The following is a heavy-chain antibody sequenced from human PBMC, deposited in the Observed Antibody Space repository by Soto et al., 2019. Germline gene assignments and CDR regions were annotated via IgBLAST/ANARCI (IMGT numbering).Heavy chain of an antibody. Sequence: GASVKASCKASGYTFTRYGISWVRQAPGQGREWIGWISGYNGDTKYAEKFQGRVTMTVYISTNTADMELRSLTSDDRAVYYCAKNGQPPYYYYGMDVWGQGTTVTVSS. CDR2: ISGYNGDT. D-gene: IGHD2-8*01. V-gene: IGHV1-18*01. CDR1: GYTFTRYG. CDR3: AKNGQPPYYYYGMDV. J-gene: IGHJ6*02.